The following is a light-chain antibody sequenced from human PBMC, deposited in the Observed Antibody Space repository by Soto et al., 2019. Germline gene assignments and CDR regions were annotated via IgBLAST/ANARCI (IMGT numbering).Light chain of an antibody. CDR3: QQYNDWPPIT. J-gene: IGKJ5*01. Sequence: EIVMTPSPAPLSVSPGERAPLSCRASQSVSSSLAWYQQKPGQAPRLLIYGASTRATGIPARFSGSGSGTEFTLSISSLQSEDFAVYYCQQYNDWPPITFGQGTRLEIK. CDR2: GAS. CDR1: QSVSSS. V-gene: IGKV3-15*01.